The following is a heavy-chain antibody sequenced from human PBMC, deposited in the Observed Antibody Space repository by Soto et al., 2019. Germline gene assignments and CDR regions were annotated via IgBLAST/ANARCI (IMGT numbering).Heavy chain of an antibody. CDR2: IYGGGRT. CDR1: VFTVSNTY. D-gene: IGHD1-20*01. J-gene: IGHJ4*02. Sequence: WGSLLISCESSVFTVSNTYMGWIRQAPGRGLEWVSIIYGGGRTYYTDSVKGRFTISKDNSRNTVYLQMNSLRAEDTALYYCAKGFNWNRVDSWGQGTMVTVSS. CDR3: AKGFNWNRVDS. V-gene: IGHV3-53*01.